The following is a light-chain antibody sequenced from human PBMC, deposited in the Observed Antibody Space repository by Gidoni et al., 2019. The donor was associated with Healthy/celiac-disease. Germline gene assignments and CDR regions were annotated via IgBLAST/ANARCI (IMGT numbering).Light chain of an antibody. V-gene: IGKV1-33*01. Sequence: IQLTQSPSSLSASVGDRVTITCQASQDISNYLNWYQQKPGKAPKLLIYDASNLETGVPSRFSGSGSGTDFTFTISSLQPEDIATYYCQQYDNLPPGFGGGTKVEIK. J-gene: IGKJ4*01. CDR3: QQYDNLPPG. CDR2: DAS. CDR1: QDISNY.